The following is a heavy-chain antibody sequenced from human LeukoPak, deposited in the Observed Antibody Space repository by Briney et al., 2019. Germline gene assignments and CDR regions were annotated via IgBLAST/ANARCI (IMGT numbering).Heavy chain of an antibody. D-gene: IGHD1-26*01. CDR2: ISYGGSNK. CDR3: ARDMRELHYFDY. Sequence: GGPLTLPCTACGFTFSSYAMHWVRQAPGKGLEGVAVISYGGSNKYYADSVKGRFTISRDNSKDTLFLQLNSLRAEDKAVYYCARDMRELHYFDYWGQGTLVTVSS. J-gene: IGHJ4*02. V-gene: IGHV3-30-3*01. CDR1: GFTFSSYA.